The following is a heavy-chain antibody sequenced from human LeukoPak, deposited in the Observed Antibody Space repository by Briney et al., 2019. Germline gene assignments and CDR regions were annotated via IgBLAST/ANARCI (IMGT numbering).Heavy chain of an antibody. Sequence: ASVKVSCKASGYTFTSYDINWVRQATGQGLEWMGWMNPNSGNTGYAQKFQGRVTMTRNTSISPAYMELSSLRSEDTAVYYCARVSTYFGVVTDFDYWGQGTLVTVSS. J-gene: IGHJ4*02. V-gene: IGHV1-8*01. CDR1: GYTFTSYD. CDR3: ARVSTYFGVVTDFDY. CDR2: MNPNSGNT. D-gene: IGHD3-3*01.